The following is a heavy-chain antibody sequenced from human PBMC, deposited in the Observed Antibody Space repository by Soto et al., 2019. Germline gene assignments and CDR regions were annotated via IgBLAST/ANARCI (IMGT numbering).Heavy chain of an antibody. D-gene: IGHD4-4*01. CDR1: GDSVSSNSAA. V-gene: IGHV6-1*01. CDR3: AIEDYSKPLGGMDA. CDR2: TYYRSKWYN. Sequence: SQTLSLTCAISGDSVSSNSAAWNWIRQSPSRGLEWLGRTYYRSKWYNDYAASVKSRITINPDTSKNQFPLQLNSVTPEDTDLYYCAIEDYSKPLGGMDAWGQGTTVTVSS. J-gene: IGHJ6*02.